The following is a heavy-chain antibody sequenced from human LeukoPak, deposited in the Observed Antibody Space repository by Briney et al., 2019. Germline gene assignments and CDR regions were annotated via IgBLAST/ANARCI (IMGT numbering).Heavy chain of an antibody. J-gene: IGHJ4*02. D-gene: IGHD3-10*01. V-gene: IGHV4-4*09. CDR3: GSRGF. Sequence: SETLSLTCTVSGGSISSNCWSWIRQPPGKGLEWIGCIYASGTTNYNPSLKGRLTISVDTSNSQFSLTVSSVTAADTAVYYCGSRGFWGQGTLVTVSS. CDR1: GGSISSNC. CDR2: IYASGTT.